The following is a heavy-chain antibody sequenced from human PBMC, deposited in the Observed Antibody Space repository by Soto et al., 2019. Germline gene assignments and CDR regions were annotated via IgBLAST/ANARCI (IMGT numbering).Heavy chain of an antibody. J-gene: IGHJ3*02. CDR2: IDYSGST. D-gene: IGHD6-13*01. V-gene: IGHV4-39*01. CDR1: AGSISSSSYY. CDR3: ARHVRVAAARIRPIWAFDS. Sequence: QLQLQESGPGLVKPSETLSLTCTVSAGSISSSSYYWGWIRQPPVQGLRWIGSIDYSGSTYYNASLESRVTISVDTSKTQSSMKLSSVTAADTAVYYCARHVRVAAARIRPIWAFDSWGQGTMVTVSS.